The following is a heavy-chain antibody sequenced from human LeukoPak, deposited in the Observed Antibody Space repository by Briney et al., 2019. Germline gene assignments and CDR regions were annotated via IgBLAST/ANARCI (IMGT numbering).Heavy chain of an antibody. D-gene: IGHD3-10*01. V-gene: IGHV3-33*01. CDR1: GFTFSSYG. CDR2: IWYDGSNK. Sequence: QTGGSLRLSCAASGFTFSSYGMPWVRQAPGKGLEWVAVIWYDGSNKYYADSVKGRFTTSRDNSKNTLYLQMNSLRAEDTAVYYCARGGSGSFPFDPWGQGTLVTVSS. J-gene: IGHJ5*02. CDR3: ARGGSGSFPFDP.